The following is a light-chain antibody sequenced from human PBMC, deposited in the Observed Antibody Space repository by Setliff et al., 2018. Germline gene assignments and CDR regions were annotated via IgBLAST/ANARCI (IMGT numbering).Light chain of an antibody. CDR3: ASYIGSSTYV. J-gene: IGLJ1*01. Sequence: QSALAQPASVSGSPGQSITISCAGTSSDVGAYNLVSWYQRHPGKGPKVLIYEVTKRPSGVSTRFSGSKSGDTASLTISGLQAEDEADYHCASYIGSSTYVFGSGTKGTV. V-gene: IGLV2-23*02. CDR1: SSDVGAYNL. CDR2: EVT.